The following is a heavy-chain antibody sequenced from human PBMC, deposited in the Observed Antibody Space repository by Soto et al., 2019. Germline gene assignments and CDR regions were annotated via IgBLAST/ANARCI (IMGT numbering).Heavy chain of an antibody. Sequence: ASVKVSCKASGYTFTSYAMHWVRQAPGQRLEWMGWINAGNGNTKYSQKFQGRVTITRDTSASTAYMELSSLRSEDTAVYYCARRRTLYYYYHLDVWGKGTTVTVSS. CDR2: INAGNGNT. CDR3: ARRRTLYYYYHLDV. J-gene: IGHJ6*03. CDR1: GYTFTSYA. V-gene: IGHV1-3*01.